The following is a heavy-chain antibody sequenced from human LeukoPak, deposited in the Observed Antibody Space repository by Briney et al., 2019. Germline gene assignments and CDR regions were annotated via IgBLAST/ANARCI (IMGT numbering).Heavy chain of an antibody. Sequence: GGSLRLSCAASGFTFSGAGMHWVRQASGKGLEWIGRIKTKANNYATQYAASVKGRSTISRDDSKNTAYLQMNSLKTEDTAMYYCATRDSDWGQGTLVTVSS. CDR1: GFTFSGAG. CDR2: IKTKANNYAT. V-gene: IGHV3-73*01. J-gene: IGHJ4*02. D-gene: IGHD2-21*01. CDR3: ATRDSD.